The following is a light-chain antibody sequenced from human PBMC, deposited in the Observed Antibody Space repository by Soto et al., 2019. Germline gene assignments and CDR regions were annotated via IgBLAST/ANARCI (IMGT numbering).Light chain of an antibody. Sequence: DIQMTQSPSSLSASVGDRVTITCRASQSISSYLNWYQQKPGKAPKLLIYAASSLRSGVPSRFSGSGSGTDFTLTSSSLQPEDFATYYFQQSYSTPYTFGQGTKLEIK. CDR1: QSISSY. CDR2: AAS. J-gene: IGKJ2*01. V-gene: IGKV1-39*01. CDR3: QQSYSTPYT.